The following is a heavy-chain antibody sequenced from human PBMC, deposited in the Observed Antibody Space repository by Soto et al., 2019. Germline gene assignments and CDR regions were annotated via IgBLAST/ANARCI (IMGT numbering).Heavy chain of an antibody. CDR2: IYSGGST. J-gene: IGHJ6*03. Sequence: GGSLRLSCAASGFTVSSNYMSWVRQAPGKGLEWVSVIYSGGSTYYADSVKGRFTISRDNSKNTLYLQMNSLRAEDTAVYYCARRLGYYYMDVWGKGTTVTVSS. D-gene: IGHD3-9*01. V-gene: IGHV3-66*04. CDR1: GFTVSSNY. CDR3: ARRLGYYYMDV.